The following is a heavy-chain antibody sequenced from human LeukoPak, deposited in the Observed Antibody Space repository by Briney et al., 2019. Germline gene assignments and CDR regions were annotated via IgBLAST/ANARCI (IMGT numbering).Heavy chain of an antibody. CDR3: ATDSPETAAFDY. CDR2: IVGSSSNI. V-gene: IGHV3-48*04. J-gene: IGHJ4*02. Sequence: GGSLRLSCAASGFTFSSYAMNWVRQAPGKGLEWVSYIVGSSSNIYYADSVKGRFTISRDNAKNSLYLQMDSLRAEDTAVYYCATDSPETAAFDYWGQGTLVTVSS. D-gene: IGHD1-1*01. CDR1: GFTFSSYA.